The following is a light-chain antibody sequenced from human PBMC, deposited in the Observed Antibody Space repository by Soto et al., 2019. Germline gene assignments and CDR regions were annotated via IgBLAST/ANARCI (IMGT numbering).Light chain of an antibody. Sequence: DIQMTQSPSTLSASVGDRVTITCGASQSISSWLAWYQQKPGKAPKLLIYDASSLESGVPSRLSGSGSGTEFTLTISSMQTDDFATYYCQHYNSYSEAFGQGTKVDIK. CDR3: QHYNSYSEA. CDR2: DAS. V-gene: IGKV1-5*01. CDR1: QSISSW. J-gene: IGKJ1*01.